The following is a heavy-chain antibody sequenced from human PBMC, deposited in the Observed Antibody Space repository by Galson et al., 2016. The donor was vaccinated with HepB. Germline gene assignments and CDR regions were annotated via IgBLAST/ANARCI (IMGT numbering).Heavy chain of an antibody. Sequence: SVKVSCKASGYTFTTNGISWVRQAPGQGLEWLGWISANSGNTNYKQQLHGRVTMTTDTSTSTAYMELRSLTSDDTAVYYCARDVWHGMDVWGQGTTVTVSS. CDR2: ISANSGNT. CDR1: GYTFTTNG. CDR3: ARDVWHGMDV. D-gene: IGHD2-21*01. J-gene: IGHJ6*02. V-gene: IGHV1-18*04.